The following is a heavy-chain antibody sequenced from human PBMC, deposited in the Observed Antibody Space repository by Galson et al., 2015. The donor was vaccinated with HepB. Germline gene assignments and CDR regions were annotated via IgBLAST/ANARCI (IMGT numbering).Heavy chain of an antibody. D-gene: IGHD6-13*01. Sequence: SLRLSCAASGFTFSNYEMNWVRQGPGKGLEWVSHISRSGSTIYYAGSVKGRFTISRDNAKNSLYLQMNSLRAEDTAVYYCARESAAGYYYYGMDVWGQGTTVTVSS. CDR2: ISRSGSTI. V-gene: IGHV3-48*03. CDR3: ARESAAGYYYYGMDV. J-gene: IGHJ6*02. CDR1: GFTFSNYE.